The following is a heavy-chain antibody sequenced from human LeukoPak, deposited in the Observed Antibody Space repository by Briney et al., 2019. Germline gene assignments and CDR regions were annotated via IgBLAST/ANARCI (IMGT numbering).Heavy chain of an antibody. CDR2: IRYDGSNK. Sequence: PGGSLRLSCAASGFTFSSYAMHWVRQAPGKGLEWVAFIRYDGSNKYYADSVKGRFTVSRDNSKNTLYLQMNSLRAEDTAVYYCAKLRFGEPLGAPHYFDYWGQGTLVTVSS. V-gene: IGHV3-30*02. J-gene: IGHJ4*02. CDR3: AKLRFGEPLGAPHYFDY. CDR1: GFTFSSYA. D-gene: IGHD3-10*01.